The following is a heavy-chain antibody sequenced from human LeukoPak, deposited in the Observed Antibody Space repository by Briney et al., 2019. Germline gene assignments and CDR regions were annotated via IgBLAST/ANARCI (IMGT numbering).Heavy chain of an antibody. J-gene: IGHJ4*02. Sequence: ASVKVSCKASGHTFTSYGISWVRQAPGQGLEWMGWISAYNGNTNYAQKLQGRVTMTTDTSTSTAYMELRSLRSDDTAVYYCARDYGVYSGSYNPFDYWGQGTLVTVSS. CDR3: ARDYGVYSGSYNPFDY. CDR1: GHTFTSYG. D-gene: IGHD1-26*01. V-gene: IGHV1-18*01. CDR2: ISAYNGNT.